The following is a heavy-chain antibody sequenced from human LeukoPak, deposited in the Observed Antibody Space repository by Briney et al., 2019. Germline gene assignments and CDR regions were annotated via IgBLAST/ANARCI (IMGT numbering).Heavy chain of an antibody. CDR1: GFTFSSYA. CDR3: AKGGGVPAATMIYYFDY. V-gene: IGHV3-23*01. CDR2: ISGSGGST. D-gene: IGHD2-2*01. Sequence: PGGSLRLSCAASGFTFSSYAMSWVRQAPGKGLEWVSAISGSGGSTYYADSVKGRFTISRDNSKSTLYLQMNSLRAEDTAVYYCAKGGGVPAATMIYYFDYWGQGTLVTVSS. J-gene: IGHJ4*02.